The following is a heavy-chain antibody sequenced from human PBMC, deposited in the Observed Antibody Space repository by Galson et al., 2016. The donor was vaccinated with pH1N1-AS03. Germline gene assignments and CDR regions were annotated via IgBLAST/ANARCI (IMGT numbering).Heavy chain of an antibody. J-gene: IGHJ6*02. CDR3: ARTLNYNPGLDV. V-gene: IGHV2-70*04. D-gene: IGHD5-24*01. Sequence: PALVKPTQTLTLTCTVSGFSLSTGGMRVSGIRQPQGKALEWLGRIDWDDGTFYSTSLKTRLTLSKDTSKNQVVLTMTNMDPVDTGTYDCARTLNYNPGLDVWGPGATVTVSS. CDR1: GFSLSTGGMR. CDR2: IDWDDGT.